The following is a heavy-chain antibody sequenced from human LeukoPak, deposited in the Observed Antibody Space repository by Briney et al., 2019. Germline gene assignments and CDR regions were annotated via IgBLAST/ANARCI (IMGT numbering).Heavy chain of an antibody. J-gene: IGHJ6*02. CDR2: ISSSSSYI. Sequence: GGSLRLSCAASGFTFSSYSMNWVRQAPGKGLEWVSSISSSSSYIYYADSVKGRFTISRDNAKNSLYLQMNSLRAEDTAVYYCANDYGDGYGMDVWGQGTTVTVSS. D-gene: IGHD4-17*01. V-gene: IGHV3-21*01. CDR3: ANDYGDGYGMDV. CDR1: GFTFSSYS.